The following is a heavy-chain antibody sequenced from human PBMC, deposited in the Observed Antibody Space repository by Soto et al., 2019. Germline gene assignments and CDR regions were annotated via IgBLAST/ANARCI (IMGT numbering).Heavy chain of an antibody. CDR3: ARELKEPGSYYYYGLDV. J-gene: IGHJ6*02. Sequence: QVQLVQSGAEVKKPGSSVRVSCQTSGGTFNGFGVAWVRQAPGQGLEWMGTIIPIIATTKYAQNFQGRVTITAEASTGTAYMDLSSLRSEDTAVYYCARELKEPGSYYYYGLDVWGLGTTVTVSS. CDR2: IIPIIATT. D-gene: IGHD3-10*01. V-gene: IGHV1-69*18. CDR1: GGTFNGFG.